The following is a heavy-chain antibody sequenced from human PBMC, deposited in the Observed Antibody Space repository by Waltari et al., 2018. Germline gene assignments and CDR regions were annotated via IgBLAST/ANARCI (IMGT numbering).Heavy chain of an antibody. Sequence: ELQLLESGGGLVQPGGSLRLSCAASGFTFRSYAMGWVRQAPGKGLVWVSAISGSGGSTYSADAVKCRCTMARDNSKNTLYLQMNSLRAEDTAVYYCANAELGDAFDIWGQGTMVTVSS. CDR2: ISGSGGST. V-gene: IGHV3-23*01. CDR1: GFTFRSYA. D-gene: IGHD1-26*01. CDR3: ANAELGDAFDI. J-gene: IGHJ3*02.